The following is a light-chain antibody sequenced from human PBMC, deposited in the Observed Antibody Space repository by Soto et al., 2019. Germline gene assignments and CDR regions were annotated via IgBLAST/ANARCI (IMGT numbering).Light chain of an antibody. V-gene: IGKV1-8*01. Sequence: IHMTQSPSTLSLSLGDRVTITFLASQGISSYLAWYQQKPGKAPKLLIYAASTLQSGVPSRFSGSGSGTDFTLTISCLQSEDFATYYCQQYYSYPQTFGQGTKVDIK. CDR2: AAS. CDR1: QGISSY. CDR3: QQYYSYPQT. J-gene: IGKJ1*01.